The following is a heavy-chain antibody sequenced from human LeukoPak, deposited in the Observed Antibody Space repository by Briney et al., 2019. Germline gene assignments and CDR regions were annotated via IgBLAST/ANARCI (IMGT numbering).Heavy chain of an antibody. CDR2: INPSGGST. V-gene: IGHV1-46*01. Sequence: ASVKVSCRASGYTFTSYYMHWGRQGPGQGLGWMGIINPSGGSTSYAQKFQGRVTMTRDMSTSTVYMELSSLRSEDTAVYYCARFHGDWGFDYWGQGTLVTVSS. CDR1: GYTFTSYY. CDR3: ARFHGDWGFDY. J-gene: IGHJ4*02. D-gene: IGHD4-17*01.